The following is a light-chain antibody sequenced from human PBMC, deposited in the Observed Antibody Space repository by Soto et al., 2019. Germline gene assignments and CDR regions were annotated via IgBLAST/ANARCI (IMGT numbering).Light chain of an antibody. CDR1: SSDVGGYNY. J-gene: IGLJ2*01. Sequence: QSALTQPASVSGSLGQSVTISCTGTSSDVGGYNYFSWYQQHPGKDPKVVIFDVTKRPSGVSSRFSGSKSGNTACLTVSGLQAEDEGDYYCSSYTSSRTVLFGGGTKLTVL. V-gene: IGLV2-14*03. CDR2: DVT. CDR3: SSYTSSRTVL.